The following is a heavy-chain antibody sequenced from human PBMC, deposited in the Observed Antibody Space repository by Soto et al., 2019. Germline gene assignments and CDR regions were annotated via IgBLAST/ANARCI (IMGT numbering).Heavy chain of an antibody. D-gene: IGHD6-19*01. J-gene: IGHJ4*02. V-gene: IGHV3-30*03. Sequence: GGSLRLSCAVSGFIFSTYGMHWVRQAPGKGLEWVALISYDGSNKYYADSVKGRFTISKDNSKNTLFLQISSLRTEDTSVYYCARGGRYNTGWYYFDYWGQGTLVTVSS. CDR2: ISYDGSNK. CDR3: ARGGRYNTGWYYFDY. CDR1: GFIFSTYG.